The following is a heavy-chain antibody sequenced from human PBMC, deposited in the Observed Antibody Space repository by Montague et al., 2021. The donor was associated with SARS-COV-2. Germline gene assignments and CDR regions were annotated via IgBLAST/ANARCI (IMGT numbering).Heavy chain of an antibody. D-gene: IGHD3-3*01. Sequence: SETLSLTCAVYGGSFSGYYWSWIRQPPGKGLEWIGEINHSGSTNYNPSLRSRVTISVDTSKNQFSPKLSSVTAADTAVYYCARGRGRITIFGVPSMYYYMDVWGKGTTVTVSS. CDR2: INHSGST. J-gene: IGHJ6*03. CDR1: GGSFSGYY. V-gene: IGHV4-34*01. CDR3: ARGRGRITIFGVPSMYYYMDV.